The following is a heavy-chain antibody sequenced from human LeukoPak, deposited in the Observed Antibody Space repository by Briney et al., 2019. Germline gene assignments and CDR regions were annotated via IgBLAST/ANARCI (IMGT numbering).Heavy chain of an antibody. CDR2: IDSDVSST. D-gene: IGHD6-13*01. V-gene: IGHV3-74*01. Sequence: PGGSLRLSCAASGFTFSRYWMHWVRQVPGKGPVWVSRIDSDVSSTGYADFVQGRFTISRDNAKNTLYLQMNSLRAEDTAVYYCARDLSSTGQRMDVWGKGTTVTVSS. J-gene: IGHJ6*03. CDR1: GFTFSRYW. CDR3: ARDLSSTGQRMDV.